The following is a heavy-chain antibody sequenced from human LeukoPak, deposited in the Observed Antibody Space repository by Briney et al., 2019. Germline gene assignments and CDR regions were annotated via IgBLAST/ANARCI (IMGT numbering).Heavy chain of an antibody. CDR1: GGSISNYY. D-gene: IGHD2-2*01. J-gene: IGHJ4*02. Sequence: SETLSLTCTVSGGSISNYYWSWIRQPAGKGLEWIGRIYTSGSTNHNPSLKSRITMSVDTSKNQFSLKLSSMTAADTAVYYCARDSSRTFDYWGQGTLVTVSS. CDR2: IYTSGST. V-gene: IGHV4-4*07. CDR3: ARDSSRTFDY.